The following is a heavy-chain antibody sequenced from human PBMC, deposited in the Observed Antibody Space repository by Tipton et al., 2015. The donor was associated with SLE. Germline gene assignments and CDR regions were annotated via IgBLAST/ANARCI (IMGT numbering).Heavy chain of an antibody. J-gene: IGHJ3*02. Sequence: WIRQSPGKGLEWVANMNQEGSEKYYVGSVKGRFTISRDNAKNSLYLQRNSLRAEDTAVYYCAREAQATVDIWGQGTIVIVSS. CDR2: MNQEGSEK. CDR3: AREAQATVDI. V-gene: IGHV3-7*01.